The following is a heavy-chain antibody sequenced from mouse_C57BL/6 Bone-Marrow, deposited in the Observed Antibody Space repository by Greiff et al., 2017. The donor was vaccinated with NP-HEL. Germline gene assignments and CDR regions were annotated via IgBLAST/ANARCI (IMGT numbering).Heavy chain of an antibody. CDR1: GFSFNTYA. CDR2: IRSKSNNYAT. J-gene: IGHJ4*01. D-gene: IGHD2-4*01. CDR3: VSPYYDYDYYAMDY. V-gene: IGHV10-1*01. Sequence: EVQLVESGGGLVQPKGSLKLSCAASGFSFNTYAMNWVRQAPGKGVEWVARIRSKSNNYATYYADSVKDRFTISRDDSESMLYLQMNNLKTEDTAMYYCVSPYYDYDYYAMDYWGQGTSVTVSS.